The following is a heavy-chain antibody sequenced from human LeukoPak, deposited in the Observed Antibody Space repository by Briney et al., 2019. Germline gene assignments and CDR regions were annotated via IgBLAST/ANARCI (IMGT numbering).Heavy chain of an antibody. CDR1: GSTFDDYA. CDR3: AKEGYVY. J-gene: IGHJ4*02. D-gene: IGHD1-1*01. Sequence: GGSLRLSCAASGSTFDDYAMHWVRQAPGKGLEWVSGISWNSGSIGYADSVKGRFTISRDNAKNSLYLQMNSLRAEDTALYYCAKEGYVYWGQGTLVTVSS. V-gene: IGHV3-9*01. CDR2: ISWNSGSI.